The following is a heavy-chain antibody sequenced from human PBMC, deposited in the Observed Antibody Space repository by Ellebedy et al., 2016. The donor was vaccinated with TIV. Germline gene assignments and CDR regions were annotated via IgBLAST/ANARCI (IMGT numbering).Heavy chain of an antibody. Sequence: GESLKISCAASGFTFSRYFMNWVRQAPGKGLEWVSSISSSSDYIYYTDSVKGRFTISSDNAKNSLYLQMSSLRAEDTAVNYCARDFEGGYCSAGSCYDYWGQGTLVTVSS. CDR2: ISSSSDYI. V-gene: IGHV3-21*01. D-gene: IGHD2-15*01. CDR1: GFTFSRYF. CDR3: ARDFEGGYCSAGSCYDY. J-gene: IGHJ4*02.